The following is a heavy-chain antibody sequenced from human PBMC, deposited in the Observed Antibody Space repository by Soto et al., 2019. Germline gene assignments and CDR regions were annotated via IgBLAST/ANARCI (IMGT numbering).Heavy chain of an antibody. CDR1: EFTFTDHY. CDR2: SRNKAHSYST. CDR3: ARCRFDSGNSHPFDY. V-gene: IGHV3-72*01. Sequence: EVQLVESGGGLVQPGGSLRLSCAASEFTFTDHYMDWVRQAPGKGLEWVGRSRNKAHSYSTEYAASVKGRFTISRDDSKNSLFRQMNSLKTEDTAVYYCARCRFDSGNSHPFDYWGQGTLVTVSS. J-gene: IGHJ4*02. D-gene: IGHD1-26*01.